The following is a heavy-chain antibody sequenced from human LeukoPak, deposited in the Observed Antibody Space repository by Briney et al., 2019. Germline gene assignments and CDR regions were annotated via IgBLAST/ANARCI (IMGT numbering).Heavy chain of an antibody. CDR2: ISYDGSNK. D-gene: IGHD2-2*01. Sequence: PGGSLRLSCAASGFTFSSYAMHWVRQAPGKGLEWVAVISYDGSNKYYADSVKGRFTISRDNSKNTLYLQMNSLRAEDTAVYYCARGGGCSSTSCYLPFDYWGQGTLVTVSS. CDR3: ARGGGCSSTSCYLPFDY. V-gene: IGHV3-30*04. J-gene: IGHJ4*02. CDR1: GFTFSSYA.